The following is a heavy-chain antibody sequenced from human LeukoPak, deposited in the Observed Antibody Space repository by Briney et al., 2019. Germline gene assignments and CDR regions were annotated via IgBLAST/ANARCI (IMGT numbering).Heavy chain of an antibody. V-gene: IGHV3-21*01. CDR3: ARDENDFWSGYPFDY. J-gene: IGHJ4*02. CDR1: GFTFSSYS. D-gene: IGHD3-3*01. Sequence: GGSLRLSCAASGFTFSSYSMNWVCQAPGKGLEWVSSISSSSSYIYYADSVKGRFTISRDNAKNSLYLQMNSLRAEDTAVYYCARDENDFWSGYPFDYWGQGTLVTVSS. CDR2: ISSSSSYI.